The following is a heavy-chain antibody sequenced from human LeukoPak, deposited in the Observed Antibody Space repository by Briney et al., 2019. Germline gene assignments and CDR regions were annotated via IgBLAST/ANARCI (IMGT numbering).Heavy chain of an antibody. CDR2: IIPIFGTA. Sequence: GASVKVSCKASGYTFTSYGISWVRQAPGQGLEWMGGIIPIFGTANYAQKFQGRVTITADESTSTAYMELSSLRSEDTAVYYCARGSFWSGYYFDYWGQGTLVTVSS. CDR3: ARGSFWSGYYFDY. J-gene: IGHJ4*02. D-gene: IGHD3-3*01. V-gene: IGHV1-69*13. CDR1: GYTFTSYG.